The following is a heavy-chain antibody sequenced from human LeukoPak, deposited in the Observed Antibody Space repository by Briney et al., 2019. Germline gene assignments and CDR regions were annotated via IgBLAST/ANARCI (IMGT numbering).Heavy chain of an antibody. CDR2: ISVGGDST. Sequence: GGSLRLSCAASGFTFDSYAMSWVRQAPGKGLEWVSTISVGGDSTYFADSVKGRFTISRDNSKNTLYLQMNSLRAEDTAVYYCASWKYSSSYWGQGTLVTVSS. D-gene: IGHD6-6*01. CDR1: GFTFDSYA. J-gene: IGHJ4*02. CDR3: ASWKYSSSY. V-gene: IGHV3-23*01.